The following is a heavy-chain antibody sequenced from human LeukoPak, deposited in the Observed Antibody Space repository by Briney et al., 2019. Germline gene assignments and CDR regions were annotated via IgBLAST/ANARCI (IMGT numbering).Heavy chain of an antibody. CDR1: GGSISSYY. CDR2: IYYSGST. J-gene: IGHJ4*02. CDR3: ARRTLVAENYFDY. V-gene: IGHV4-59*08. Sequence: SETLSLTCTVSGGSISSYYWSWIRQPPGKGLEWIGYIYYSGSTNYNSSLKSRVTISVDTSKNQFSLKLSSVTAADTAVYYCARRTLVAENYFDYWGQGTLVTVSS. D-gene: IGHD2-15*01.